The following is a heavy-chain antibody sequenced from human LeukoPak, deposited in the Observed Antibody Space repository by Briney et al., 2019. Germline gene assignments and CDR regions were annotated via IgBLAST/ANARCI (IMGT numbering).Heavy chain of an antibody. Sequence: GGSLRLSCAASGFTFSSYAMHWVRQAPGKGLEWVAVISYDGSNKYYADSVKGRFTISRDNSKNTLYLQMNSLRAEDTAVYYCARYSSSWYAYYYGMDVWAKGPRSPSP. D-gene: IGHD6-13*01. CDR3: ARYSSSWYAYYYGMDV. CDR2: ISYDGSNK. V-gene: IGHV3-30-3*01. CDR1: GFTFSSYA. J-gene: IGHJ6*02.